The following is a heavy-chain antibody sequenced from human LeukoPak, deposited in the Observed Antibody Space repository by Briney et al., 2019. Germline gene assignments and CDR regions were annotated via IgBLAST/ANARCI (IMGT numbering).Heavy chain of an antibody. J-gene: IGHJ5*02. CDR3: ARFPITGTTRIDP. CDR1: GYTFTSYY. D-gene: IGHD1-7*01. CDR2: INPSGGST. V-gene: IGHV1-46*01. Sequence: ASVKVSCKASGYTFTSYYMHWVRQAPGQGLEWMGIINPSGGSTSYAQKFQGRVTMTRDTSTSTVYMELSSLGSEDTAVYYCARFPITGTTRIDPWGQGTLVTVSS.